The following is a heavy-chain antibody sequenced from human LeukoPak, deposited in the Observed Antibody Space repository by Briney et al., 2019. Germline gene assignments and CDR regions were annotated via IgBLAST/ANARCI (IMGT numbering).Heavy chain of an antibody. CDR1: GFTFNTYS. D-gene: IGHD5-12*01. J-gene: IGHJ3*01. CDR3: ARGGFSHGFDV. Sequence: EGSLRLSCAASGFTFNTYSMNWVRQAPGKGLEWVSYISSSSDTIYYGDSAKGRFTISRDNAKNSLYLQMNSLRAEDTAVYFCARGGFSHGFDVWGQGTVVTVSS. CDR2: ISSSSDTI. V-gene: IGHV3-48*01.